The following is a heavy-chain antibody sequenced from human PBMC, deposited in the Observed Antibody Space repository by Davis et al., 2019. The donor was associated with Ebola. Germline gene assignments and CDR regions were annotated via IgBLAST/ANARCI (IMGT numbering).Heavy chain of an antibody. J-gene: IGHJ4*02. CDR3: ARDRGSGYNGAVDY. CDR2: ISISVDYI. CDR1: GFTFSSYS. D-gene: IGHD5-12*01. V-gene: IGHV3-21*01. Sequence: GESLKISCAASGFTFSSYSMHWVRQAPGKGLEWVSSISISVDYIYYADSVKGRLTISRDNAKKSLYLQMNSLRAEDTAVYYCARDRGSGYNGAVDYWGQGTLVTVSS.